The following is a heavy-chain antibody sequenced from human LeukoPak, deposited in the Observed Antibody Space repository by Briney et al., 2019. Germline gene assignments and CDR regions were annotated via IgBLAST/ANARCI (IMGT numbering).Heavy chain of an antibody. D-gene: IGHD2-2*01. J-gene: IGHJ6*03. Sequence: PGGSLRLSCAASGFTFSNAWMSWVRQAPGKGLEWVGRIKSKTDGGTTDYAAPVKGRFTISRDDSKNTLYLQMNSLKTEDTAVYYCTTVSRGSTTLYYYYYMDVWGKGTTVTVSS. CDR2: IKSKTDGGTT. CDR1: GFTFSNAW. CDR3: TTVSRGSTTLYYYYYMDV. V-gene: IGHV3-15*01.